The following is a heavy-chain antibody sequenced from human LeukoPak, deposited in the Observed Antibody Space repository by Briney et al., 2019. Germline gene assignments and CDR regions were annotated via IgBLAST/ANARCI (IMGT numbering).Heavy chain of an antibody. Sequence: GGSLRLSCAASGFTFSNSWMHWFRQAPGKGLVWVSRINKDGGITDYADSVKGRFTISRDNAKNTLYLQMNSLRVEDTAVYYCVRLLDLDFWGQGTLVTVSS. J-gene: IGHJ4*02. CDR1: GFTFSNSW. CDR3: VRLLDLDF. D-gene: IGHD3-3*01. CDR2: INKDGGIT. V-gene: IGHV3-74*01.